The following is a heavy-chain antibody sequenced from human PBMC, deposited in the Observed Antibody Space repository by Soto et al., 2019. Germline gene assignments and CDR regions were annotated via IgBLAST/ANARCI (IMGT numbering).Heavy chain of an antibody. Sequence: QVQLVQSGAEVKRPGSSVKVSCESSGDTFNSYVISWVRQAPGQGLEWMGGIIPIIGVTHYAQKFQGRVNISALSSTGTAYMELTNLGFADTALYYCARESLGAKGADHWGQGTLVTVSS. J-gene: IGHJ4*02. CDR2: IIPIIGVT. D-gene: IGHD3-16*01. V-gene: IGHV1-69*17. CDR1: GDTFNSYV. CDR3: ARESLGAKGADH.